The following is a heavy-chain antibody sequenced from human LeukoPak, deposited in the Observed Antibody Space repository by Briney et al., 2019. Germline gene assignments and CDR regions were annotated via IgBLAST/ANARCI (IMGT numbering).Heavy chain of an antibody. J-gene: IGHJ4*02. CDR3: ARIVVVVAALDY. CDR1: GFTFSSYA. Sequence: GGSLRLSCAASGFTFSSYAMSWVRQAPGKGLEWVSAISGSGGSTYYADSVKGRFTISRDSSKNTLYLQMNSLRAEDTAVYYCARIVVVVAALDYWGQGTLVTVSS. D-gene: IGHD2-15*01. V-gene: IGHV3-23*01. CDR2: ISGSGGST.